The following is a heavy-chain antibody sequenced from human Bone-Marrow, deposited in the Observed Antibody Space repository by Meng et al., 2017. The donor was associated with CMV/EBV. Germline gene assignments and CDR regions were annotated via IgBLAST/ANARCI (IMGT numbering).Heavy chain of an antibody. D-gene: IGHD5-12*01. CDR3: AREGYSSWGGDDAFDI. CDR1: GYTFTSCD. V-gene: IGHV1-8*01. CDR2: MNPNNSNT. Sequence: ASVKVSCKASGYTFTSCDINWVRQAAGQGLERMGWMNPNNSNTVYAQKFQGRVTITRNTSISTAYMDLSSLRSEDTAVYYCAREGYSSWGGDDAFDIWGQGTMVTVSS. J-gene: IGHJ3*02.